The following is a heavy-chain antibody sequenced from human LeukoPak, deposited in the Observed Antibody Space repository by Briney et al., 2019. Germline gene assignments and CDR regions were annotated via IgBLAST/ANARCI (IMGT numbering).Heavy chain of an antibody. D-gene: IGHD7-27*01. CDR1: GFTFSNYA. V-gene: IGHV3-30*04. CDR3: AKDGGLWVSAHWGDS. Sequence: QTGGSLRLSCAASGFTFSNYAMHWVRQAPGKGLEWVAVISYAGSETYYADSVKGRFTISRDNSKNTLYLQMNSLRAEDTAVYYCAKDGGLWVSAHWGDSWGRGTLVTVSS. J-gene: IGHJ4*02. CDR2: ISYAGSET.